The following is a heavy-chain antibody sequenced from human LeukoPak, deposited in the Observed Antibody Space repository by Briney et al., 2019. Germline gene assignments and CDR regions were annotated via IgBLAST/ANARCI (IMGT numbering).Heavy chain of an antibody. CDR1: GFTFSGSA. V-gene: IGHV3-73*01. CDR2: IGSKANSYAT. CDR3: TRSISSTSHYYYYGMDV. J-gene: IGHJ6*02. D-gene: IGHD2-2*01. Sequence: PGGSLRLSCAASGFTFSGSAMHWVRQASGKGLEWVGRIGSKANSYATAYAASVKGRFTISRDDSKNTAYLRMNSLKTEDTAVYYCTRSISSTSHYYYYGMDVWGQGTTVTVSS.